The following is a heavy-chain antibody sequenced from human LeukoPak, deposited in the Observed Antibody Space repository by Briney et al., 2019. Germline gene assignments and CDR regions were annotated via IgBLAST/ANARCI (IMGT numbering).Heavy chain of an antibody. Sequence: GGSLRPSCAASGFTFSSYAMHWVRQAPGKGLEWVAVISYDGSNKYYADSVKGRFTISRDNSKNTLYLQMNSLRAEDTAVYYCASPYTAMDLTDYWGQGTLVTVSS. CDR1: GFTFSSYA. CDR3: ASPYTAMDLTDY. CDR2: ISYDGSNK. V-gene: IGHV3-30-3*01. J-gene: IGHJ4*02. D-gene: IGHD5-18*01.